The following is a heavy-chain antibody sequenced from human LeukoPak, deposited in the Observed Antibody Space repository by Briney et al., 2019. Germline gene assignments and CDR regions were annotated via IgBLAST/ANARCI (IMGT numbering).Heavy chain of an antibody. Sequence: SVKVSCKASGGTFSSYAISWVRQAPGQELEWMGGIIPIFGTANYAQKFQGRVTITADESTSTAYMELSSLRSEDTAVYYCARVLADAFDIWGQGTMVTVSS. CDR2: IIPIFGTA. J-gene: IGHJ3*02. CDR3: ARVLADAFDI. CDR1: GGTFSSYA. V-gene: IGHV1-69*13. D-gene: IGHD3-3*01.